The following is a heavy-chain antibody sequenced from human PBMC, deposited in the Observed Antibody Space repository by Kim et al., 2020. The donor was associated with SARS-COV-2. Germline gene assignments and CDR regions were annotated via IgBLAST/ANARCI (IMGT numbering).Heavy chain of an antibody. CDR2: IYYSGST. CDR3: ASSILWWCVGCYKERSNAFDI. V-gene: IGHV4-61*01. J-gene: IGHJ3*02. D-gene: IGHD2-21*01. CDR1: GGSVSSGSYY. Sequence: SETLSLTCTVSGGSVSSGSYYWSWIRQPPGKGLEWIGYIYYSGSTNYNPSLKSRVTISVDTSKNQFSLKLSSVTAADTAVYYCASSILWWCVGCYKERSNAFDIWGQGTMVTVSS.